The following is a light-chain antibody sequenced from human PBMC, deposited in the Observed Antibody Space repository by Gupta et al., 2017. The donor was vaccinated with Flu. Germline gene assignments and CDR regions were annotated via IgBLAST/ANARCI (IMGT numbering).Light chain of an antibody. V-gene: IGKV2-28*01. Sequence: EIEGTQSPLTLPVTPGEPASTSCRSSQSLLHSNGYNYSDWYLQKPGQSPQLLIYLGSNRASGVPDQFSGRRSGTXFTLTIXSVEAEDVGVYFCQQSLQTPLTFGXGTKVEIK. CDR3: QQSLQTPLT. CDR1: QSLLHSNGYNY. J-gene: IGKJ1*01. CDR2: LGS.